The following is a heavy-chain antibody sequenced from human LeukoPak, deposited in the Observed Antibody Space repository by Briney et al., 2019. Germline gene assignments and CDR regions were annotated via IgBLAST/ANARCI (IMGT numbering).Heavy chain of an antibody. V-gene: IGHV4-39*01. Sequence: SETLSLTCAVYGGSFSGYYWGWIRQPPGKGLEWIGSIYYSGSTYYNPFLKSRVTISVDTSKNQFSLKLSSVTAADTAVYYCARQLGYCSSTSCYADKVDYWGQGTLVTVSS. CDR2: IYYSGST. CDR1: GGSFSGYY. J-gene: IGHJ4*02. D-gene: IGHD2-2*01. CDR3: ARQLGYCSSTSCYADKVDY.